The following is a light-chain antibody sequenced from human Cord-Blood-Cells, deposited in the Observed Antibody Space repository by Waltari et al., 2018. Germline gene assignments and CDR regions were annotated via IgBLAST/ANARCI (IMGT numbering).Light chain of an antibody. Sequence: QSALTQPRSVSGSPGQSVTISCTGTSSDVGGYNYVSWYQQHPGKAPKLMIYDVSKRPSGVPDRFSGSKSGNTASLTISGLQAEGEADYYCCSYAGSYLNWVFGGGTKLTVL. V-gene: IGLV2-11*01. CDR3: CSYAGSYLNWV. CDR2: DVS. J-gene: IGLJ3*02. CDR1: SSDVGGYNY.